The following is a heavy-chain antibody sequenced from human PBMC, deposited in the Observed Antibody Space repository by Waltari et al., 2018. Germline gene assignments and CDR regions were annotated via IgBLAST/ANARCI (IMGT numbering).Heavy chain of an antibody. CDR2: IYWNDDK. J-gene: IGHJ1*01. D-gene: IGHD3-10*01. CDR1: GFSLSTSGVG. V-gene: IGHV2-5*01. Sequence: QITLKESGPTLVKPTQTLTLTCTFSGFSLSTSGVGVGWIRQPQGKALEWLALIYWNDDKRYSPSLKSRLTITKDTSKNQVVLTMTNMDPVDTATYYCAHRVTMVRGVIKYFQHWGQGTLVTVSS. CDR3: AHRVTMVRGVIKYFQH.